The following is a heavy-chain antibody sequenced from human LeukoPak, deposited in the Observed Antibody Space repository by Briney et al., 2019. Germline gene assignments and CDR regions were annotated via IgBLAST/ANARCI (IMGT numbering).Heavy chain of an antibody. V-gene: IGHV3-74*01. Sequence: QPGGSLRLSCAASGFTFSVSWMHWVRQAPGKGLVWASRVNGDVSGTVYADSVKGRFTISRDNAKDTVYLQMNSLRADDTAVYYCARERLGGSLDYWGQGTLVTVSS. D-gene: IGHD1-26*01. CDR1: GFTFSVSW. J-gene: IGHJ4*02. CDR2: VNGDVSGT. CDR3: ARERLGGSLDY.